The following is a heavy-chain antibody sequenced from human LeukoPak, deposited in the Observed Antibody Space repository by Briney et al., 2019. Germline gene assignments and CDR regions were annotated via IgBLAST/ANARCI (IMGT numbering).Heavy chain of an antibody. J-gene: IGHJ3*02. CDR2: IYNSRST. D-gene: IGHD3-9*01. CDR1: GGSTSSYY. Sequence: SETLSLACTVSGGSTSSYYWTWIRQPPGEGLEWIGYIYNSRSTNYNPSLNSRVTISADASKNQFSLKLNSVTAADTAVYYCARRNVLTEGEAFDIWGQGTMVTVSS. CDR3: ARRNVLTEGEAFDI. V-gene: IGHV4-59*08.